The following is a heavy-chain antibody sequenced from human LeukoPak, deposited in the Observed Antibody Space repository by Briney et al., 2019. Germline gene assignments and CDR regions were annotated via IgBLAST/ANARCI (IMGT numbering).Heavy chain of an antibody. CDR2: IRYDGSNN. Sequence: GGSLRLSCAASGFTFSSYGMHWVRQAPGKGLEWVAFIRYDGSNNYYADSVKGRFTISRDNSKNTPYLQMNSLRAEDTAVYYCAKKPTLIAAAGYFDYWGQGTLVTVSS. J-gene: IGHJ4*02. D-gene: IGHD6-13*01. V-gene: IGHV3-30*02. CDR1: GFTFSSYG. CDR3: AKKPTLIAAAGYFDY.